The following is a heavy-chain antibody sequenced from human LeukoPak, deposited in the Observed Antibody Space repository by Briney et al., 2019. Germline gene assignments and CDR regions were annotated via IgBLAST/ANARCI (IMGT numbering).Heavy chain of an antibody. CDR3: ARDPRAHSYGTGLDY. Sequence: GGSLRLSSAASGFTFSSYSMNWVRQAPGKGLEWVSSISSSSNYIYYADSVKGRFTISRDNAKNSLYLQMNSLRAEDTAVYYCARDPRAHSYGTGLDYWGQGTLVTVSS. D-gene: IGHD5-18*01. CDR2: ISSSSNYI. V-gene: IGHV3-21*01. CDR1: GFTFSSYS. J-gene: IGHJ4*02.